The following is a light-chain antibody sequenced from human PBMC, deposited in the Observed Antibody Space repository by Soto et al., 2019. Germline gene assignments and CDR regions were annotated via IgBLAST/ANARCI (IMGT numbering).Light chain of an antibody. CDR3: QQVNVYPST. V-gene: IGKV1-39*01. Sequence: DIQMTQSPSSLSASVGDRVTITCQASQDISNYLNWYQQKLGKAPKLLIYDASTLHSGVPSRFSGGGSGTDFTLTISSLQPEDFATYYCQQVNVYPSTFGGGTKVDIK. J-gene: IGKJ4*01. CDR2: DAS. CDR1: QDISNY.